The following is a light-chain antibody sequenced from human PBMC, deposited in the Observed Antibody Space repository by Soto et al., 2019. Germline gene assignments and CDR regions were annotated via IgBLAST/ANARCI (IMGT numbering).Light chain of an antibody. Sequence: QSVLTQPPSASGTPGQRVTISCSGSSSNIGTHSVNWYQQIPGTAPKLLIYTNNQRPSGVPDRFSGSKSGTSASLAISGLQFEVEATYYCAAWVDSLTGPHVVFGGGTKLTV. CDR3: AAWVDSLTGPHVV. J-gene: IGLJ2*01. CDR2: TNN. V-gene: IGLV1-44*01. CDR1: SSNIGTHS.